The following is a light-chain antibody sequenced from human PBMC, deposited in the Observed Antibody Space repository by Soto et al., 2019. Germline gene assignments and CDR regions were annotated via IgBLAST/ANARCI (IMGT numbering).Light chain of an antibody. V-gene: IGLV1-51*01. J-gene: IGLJ1*01. Sequence: QSVLTQPPSVSAAPGQRVTISCSGSSSNIGGNSVSWYQQPPGTAPKLLIYDDDKRPSGIPDRFSGSKSGTSATLGITGFQTGDEADHYCGSWDSSLSAYVFGTGTKV. CDR3: GSWDSSLSAYV. CDR1: SSNIGGNS. CDR2: DDD.